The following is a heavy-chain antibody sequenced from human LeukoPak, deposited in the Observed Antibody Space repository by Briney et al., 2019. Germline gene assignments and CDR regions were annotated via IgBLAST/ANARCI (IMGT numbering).Heavy chain of an antibody. CDR3: ARPSSSGSSGSEFNY. J-gene: IGHJ4*02. V-gene: IGHV3-48*03. D-gene: IGHD3-22*01. CDR2: ISSSGSTI. Sequence: GGSLRLSCAASGFTFSSYERNWVRQAPGKGLEGVSYISSSGSTIYYADSVKGRFTISRDNAKNSLYLQMNSLRAEDTAVYYCARPSSSGSSGSEFNYWGQGTLVTVSS. CDR1: GFTFSSYE.